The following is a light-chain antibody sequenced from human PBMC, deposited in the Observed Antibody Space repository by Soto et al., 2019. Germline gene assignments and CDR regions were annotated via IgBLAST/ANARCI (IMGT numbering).Light chain of an antibody. J-gene: IGLJ2*01. CDR1: SGHSSYA. CDR3: QTWATGIRV. Sequence: QLVLTQSPSASASLGASVKLTCTLSSGHSSYAIAWHQQQPEKGPRYLMTVSSDGGHSEGDGIPDRFSGSSSGAERYLTISSLQSEDEADYYCQTWATGIRVFGGGTKVTVL. V-gene: IGLV4-69*01. CDR2: VSSDGGH.